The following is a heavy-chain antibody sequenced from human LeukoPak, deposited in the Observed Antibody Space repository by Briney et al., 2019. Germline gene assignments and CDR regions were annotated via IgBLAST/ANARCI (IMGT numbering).Heavy chain of an antibody. V-gene: IGHV3-21*01. D-gene: IGHD1-26*01. J-gene: IGHJ3*01. CDR2: ISSSSSYI. CDR3: ASHGVGRDPN. CDR1: GFTVSSNY. Sequence: PGGSLRLSCAASGFTVSSNYMSWVRQAPGKGLEWVSSISSSSSYIYYADSVKGRFTISRDNAKNSLYLQMNSLRAEDTAVYYCASHGVGRDPNWGQGTMVTVSS.